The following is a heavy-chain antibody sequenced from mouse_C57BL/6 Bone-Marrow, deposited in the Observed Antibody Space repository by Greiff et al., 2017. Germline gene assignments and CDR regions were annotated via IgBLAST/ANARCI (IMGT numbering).Heavy chain of an antibody. CDR1: GYTFTSYG. CDR2: IYPRSGNT. CDR3: AIGGYYSNFLAY. Sequence: VQLQQSGAELARPGASVKLSCKASGYTFTSYGISWVKQRTGQGLEWIGEIYPRSGNTYYNEKFKGKATLTADKSSSTAYMELRSLTSEDSAVYFCAIGGYYSNFLAYWGQGTLVTVSA. J-gene: IGHJ3*01. D-gene: IGHD2-5*01. V-gene: IGHV1-81*01.